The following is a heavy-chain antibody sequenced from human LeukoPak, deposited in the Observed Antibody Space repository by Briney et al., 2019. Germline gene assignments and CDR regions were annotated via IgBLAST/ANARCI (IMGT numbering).Heavy chain of an antibody. CDR2: INPNSGNT. D-gene: IGHD3-3*01. CDR3: ARGRWYYDFWGGYFNWFDP. V-gene: IGHV1-8*03. Sequence: ASVKVSCKASGYTFTSYDINWVRQATGQVLEWMGWINPNSGNTGYAQKFQGRVTITRNTSISTAYMELSSLRSEDTAVYYCARGRWYYDFWGGYFNWFDPWGQGTLVTVSS. J-gene: IGHJ5*02. CDR1: GYTFTSYD.